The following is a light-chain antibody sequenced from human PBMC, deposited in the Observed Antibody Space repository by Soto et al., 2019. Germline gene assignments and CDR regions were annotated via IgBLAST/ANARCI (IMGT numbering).Light chain of an antibody. Sequence: QSVLTQPPSASGTPGQRVTISCSGSSSNIGSNYVYWYQQFPGTAPKLLIYRNNQRPSGVPDRFSGSKSGTSASLAISGLRSEDEAAYYCAAWDDSLSGRGVFGGGTKLTVL. CDR1: SSNIGSNY. J-gene: IGLJ2*01. V-gene: IGLV1-47*01. CDR2: RNN. CDR3: AAWDDSLSGRGV.